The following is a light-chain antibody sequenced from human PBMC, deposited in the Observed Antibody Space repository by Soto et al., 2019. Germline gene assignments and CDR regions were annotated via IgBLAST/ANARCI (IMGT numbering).Light chain of an antibody. CDR1: QSISSW. Sequence: DIQMTQSPSTLSASVADRVAITCRASQSISSWLAWYQQKPGKAPKLLIYKASSLESGVPSRFSGSGSGTEFTLTISSLQPDDFATYYCEQYNIYWTFGQGTKVEI. V-gene: IGKV1-5*03. CDR2: KAS. CDR3: EQYNIYWT. J-gene: IGKJ1*01.